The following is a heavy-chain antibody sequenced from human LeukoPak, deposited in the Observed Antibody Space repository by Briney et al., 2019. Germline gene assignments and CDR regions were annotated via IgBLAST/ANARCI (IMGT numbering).Heavy chain of an antibody. CDR2: IIPIFGTA. V-gene: IGHV1-69*05. J-gene: IGHJ3*02. Sequence: GSSVKVSCKASGGTFSSYAISWVRQAPGQGLEWMGRIIPIFGTANYAQKFQGRVTITTDESTSTAYMELSSLRSEDTAVYYCARDRGDYVRFAFDMWGQGTMVTVSS. D-gene: IGHD4-17*01. CDR1: GGTFSSYA. CDR3: ARDRGDYVRFAFDM.